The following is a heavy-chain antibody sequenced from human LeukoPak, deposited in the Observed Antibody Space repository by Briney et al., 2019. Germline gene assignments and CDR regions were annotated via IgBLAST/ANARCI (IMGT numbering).Heavy chain of an antibody. CDR3: AKDVGSGWLGHYFYY. V-gene: IGHV3-23*01. D-gene: IGHD6-19*01. CDR2: ISGSGGST. CDR1: GFTFSSYA. Sequence: PGGSLRLSCAASGFTFSSYAMSWVRQAPGKGLEWVSAISGSGGSTYYADSVKGRFTISRDNSKNTLYLQMNSLRAEDTAVYYCAKDVGSGWLGHYFYYWGQGTLVTVSS. J-gene: IGHJ4*02.